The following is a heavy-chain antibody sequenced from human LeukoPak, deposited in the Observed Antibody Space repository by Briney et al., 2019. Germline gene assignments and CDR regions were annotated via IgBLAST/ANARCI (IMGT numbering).Heavy chain of an antibody. V-gene: IGHV3-30*02. CDR2: IRYDGNNK. Sequence: GGSLRLSCGASGFTFSNYGMLWVRQAPGKGLEGVAFIRYDGNNKLYADSMKGRFTISRDNSKNTLYLHINSLRAEDTAVYYCVKDSPLDYWGQGTLVIVSS. J-gene: IGHJ4*02. CDR1: GFTFSNYG. CDR3: VKDSPLDY.